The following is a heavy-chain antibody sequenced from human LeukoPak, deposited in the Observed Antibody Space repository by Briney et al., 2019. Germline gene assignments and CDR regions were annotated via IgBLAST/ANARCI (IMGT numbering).Heavy chain of an antibody. CDR3: ARGLLNNVLLWLGELLDGDYYFDY. D-gene: IGHD3-10*01. Sequence: ASVKVSCKASGYTFTGYYMHWVRQAPGQGLEWMGWINPNSGGTNYAQKFQGRVTMTRDTSISTAYMELSRLRSDDTAVYYCARGLLNNVLLWLGELLDGDYYFDYWGQGTLVTVSS. CDR1: GYTFTGYY. V-gene: IGHV1-2*02. J-gene: IGHJ4*02. CDR2: INPNSGGT.